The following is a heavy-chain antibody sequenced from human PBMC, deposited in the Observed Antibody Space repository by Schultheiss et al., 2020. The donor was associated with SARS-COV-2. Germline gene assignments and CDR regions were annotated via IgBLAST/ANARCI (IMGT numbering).Heavy chain of an antibody. Sequence: TLSLTCTVSGGSISSGGYYWSWIRQHPGKGLEWIGYIYYSGSTYYNPSLKSRVTISVDTSKNQFSLKLSSVTAADTAVYYCARQGYGDYVWFDPWGQGTLVTVSS. CDR3: ARQGYGDYVWFDP. D-gene: IGHD4-17*01. J-gene: IGHJ5*02. V-gene: IGHV4-31*03. CDR2: IYYSGST. CDR1: GGSISSGGYY.